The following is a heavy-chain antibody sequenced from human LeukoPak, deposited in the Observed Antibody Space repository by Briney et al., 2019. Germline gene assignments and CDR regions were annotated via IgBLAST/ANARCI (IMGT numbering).Heavy chain of an antibody. CDR3: ARGIIAVAVGYMDV. Sequence: PGGSLRLSCAASGFTFSSYWMSWVRQAPGKGLEWVSGINWNGGSTGYADSVKGRFTISRDNAKNSLYLQMNSLRAEDTALYYCARGIIAVAVGYMDVWGKGTTVTVSS. CDR2: INWNGGST. CDR1: GFTFSSYW. D-gene: IGHD6-19*01. J-gene: IGHJ6*03. V-gene: IGHV3-20*04.